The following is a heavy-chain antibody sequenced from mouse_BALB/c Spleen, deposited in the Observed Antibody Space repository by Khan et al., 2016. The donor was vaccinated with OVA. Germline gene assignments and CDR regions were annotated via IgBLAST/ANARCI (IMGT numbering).Heavy chain of an antibody. J-gene: IGHJ4*01. CDR2: IWGGGST. CDR1: GFSLTDHG. CDR3: AKQIGSHYYGMDY. Sequence: QVQLKESGPGLVAPSQSLSITCTVSGFSLTDHGVSWIRQPPGKGLEWLGVIWGGGSTYYNSVLKSRLNISKDNSKTQVSFKMNSLQADDTAMYYCAKQIGSHYYGMDYWGQGTSVTVSS. D-gene: IGHD4-1*01. V-gene: IGHV2-6-5*01.